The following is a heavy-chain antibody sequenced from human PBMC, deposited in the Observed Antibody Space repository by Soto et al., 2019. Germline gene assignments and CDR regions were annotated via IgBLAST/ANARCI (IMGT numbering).Heavy chain of an antibody. CDR3: ARGVTVFGLVSRFWFDP. D-gene: IGHD3-3*01. CDR2: IYYSGIT. J-gene: IGHJ5*02. V-gene: IGHV4-59*08. CDR1: GGSISSYY. Sequence: PSETLSLTCTVSGGSISSYYWSWIRQPPGKGLEWIGYIYYSGITYYNPSLKSRVVISIDTSRNQFSLRLNSLTAADRAVYFCARGVTVFGLVSRFWFDPLGQGTVLTVSS.